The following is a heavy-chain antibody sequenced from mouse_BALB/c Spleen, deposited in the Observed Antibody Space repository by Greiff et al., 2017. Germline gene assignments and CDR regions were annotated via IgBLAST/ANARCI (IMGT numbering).Heavy chain of an antibody. V-gene: IGHV2-6-7*01. CDR2: IWGDGST. Sequence: VMLVESGPGLVAPSQSLSITCTVSGFSLTGYGVNWVRQPPGKGLEWLGMIWGDGSTDYNSALKSRLSISNDNSKSQVFLKMNSLQTDDTARYYCARAPGSSYVEAMDYWGQGTSVTVSS. J-gene: IGHJ4*01. CDR1: GFSLTGYG. D-gene: IGHD1-1*01. CDR3: ARAPGSSYVEAMDY.